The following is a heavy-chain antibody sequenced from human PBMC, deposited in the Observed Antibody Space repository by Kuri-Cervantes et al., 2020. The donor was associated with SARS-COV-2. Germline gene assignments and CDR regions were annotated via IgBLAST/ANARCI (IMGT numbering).Heavy chain of an antibody. CDR1: GFTFRSYG. Sequence: GESLKISCAASGFTFRSYGMYWVRQAPGKGLQWLAGISSNGNNKYYEDSVKGRFTISRDNSKNTLYLQMSSLRVEDTAVYYCARGGACSSTSCYYWFDPWGQGTLVTVSS. D-gene: IGHD2-2*01. J-gene: IGHJ5*02. CDR2: ISSNGNNK. CDR3: ARGGACSSTSCYYWFDP. V-gene: IGHV3-30*03.